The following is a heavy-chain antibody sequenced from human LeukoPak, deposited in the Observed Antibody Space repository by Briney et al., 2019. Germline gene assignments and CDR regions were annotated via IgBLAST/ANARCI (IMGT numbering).Heavy chain of an antibody. CDR3: TPIDSSSD. CDR2: ISGSGGSI. V-gene: IGHV3-23*01. D-gene: IGHD6-6*01. J-gene: IGHJ4*02. Sequence: GGSLRLSCAASGFTFSDSAMSWVRQAPGKGLEWVSSISGSGGSIYYKDSVEGRFTISRDNSKNTLYLQMNSLKTEDTAVYYCTPIDSSSDWGQGTLVTVSS. CDR1: GFTFSDSA.